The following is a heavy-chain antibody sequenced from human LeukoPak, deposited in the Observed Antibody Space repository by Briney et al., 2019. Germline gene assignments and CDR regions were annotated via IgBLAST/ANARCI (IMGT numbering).Heavy chain of an antibody. D-gene: IGHD2-8*01. CDR2: IYTSGST. J-gene: IGHJ4*02. V-gene: IGHV4-61*02. Sequence: SQTLSLTCTVSGGSISSGSYYWSWIRQPAGKGLEWIGRIYTSGSTNYNPSLKSRVTISVDTSKNQFSLKLSSVTAADTAVYYCARARDWDQRTIDYWGQGTLVTVSS. CDR1: GGSISSGSYY. CDR3: ARARDWDQRTIDY.